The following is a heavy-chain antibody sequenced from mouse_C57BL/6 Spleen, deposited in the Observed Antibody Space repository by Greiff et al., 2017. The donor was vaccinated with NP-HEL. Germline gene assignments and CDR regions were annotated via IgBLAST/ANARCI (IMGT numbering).Heavy chain of an antibody. D-gene: IGHD3-2*02. CDR1: GYSITSGYY. CDR2: ISYDGSN. CDR3: ADSSEGYAMDY. V-gene: IGHV3-6*01. Sequence: EVQLQESGPGLVKPSQSLSLTCSVTGYSITSGYYWNWIRQFPGNKLEWMGYISYDGSNNYNPSLKNRISITRDTSKNQFFLKLNSVTTEDTATYYCADSSEGYAMDYWGQGTSVTVSS. J-gene: IGHJ4*01.